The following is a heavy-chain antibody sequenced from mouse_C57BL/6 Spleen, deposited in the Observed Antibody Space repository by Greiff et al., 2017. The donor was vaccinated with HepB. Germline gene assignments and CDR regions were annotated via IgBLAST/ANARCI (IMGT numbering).Heavy chain of an antibody. CDR3: ARLRAVVENGYAMDY. J-gene: IGHJ4*01. D-gene: IGHD1-1*01. Sequence: EVQLQQSGPELVKPGASVKISCKASGYTFTDYYMNWVKQSHGKSLEWIGDINPNNGGTSYNQKFKGKATLTVDKSSSTAYMELRSLTSEDSAVYYCARLRAVVENGYAMDYWGQGTSVTVSS. CDR2: INPNNGGT. V-gene: IGHV1-26*01. CDR1: GYTFTDYY.